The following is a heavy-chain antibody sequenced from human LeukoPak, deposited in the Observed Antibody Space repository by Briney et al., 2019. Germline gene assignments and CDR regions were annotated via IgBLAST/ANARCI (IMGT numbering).Heavy chain of an antibody. CDR3: ARETGPYYYYYMDV. J-gene: IGHJ6*03. CDR2: IYTSGNT. CDR1: GGSISSYY. V-gene: IGHV4-4*07. D-gene: IGHD1-1*01. Sequence: SETLSLTCTVSGGSISSYYWSWIRQPAGRGLEWIGRIYTSGNTNYNPSLKSRVTISVDKSKNQFSLKLSSVTAADTAVYYCARETGPYYYYYMDVWGKGTTVTVSS.